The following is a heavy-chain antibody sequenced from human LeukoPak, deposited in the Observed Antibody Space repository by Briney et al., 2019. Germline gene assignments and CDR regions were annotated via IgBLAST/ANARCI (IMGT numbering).Heavy chain of an antibody. CDR3: AKDTGAREGGFWSGYPAYDC. CDR2: ISGSGGST. Sequence: GGSLRLSCAASGFTFSSYAMSWVRQAPGKGLEWVSAISGSGGSTYYADSVKGRFTISRDNSKNTLYLQMNSLRAEDTAVYYCAKDTGAREGGFWSGYPAYDCWGQGTLVTVSS. V-gene: IGHV3-23*01. CDR1: GFTFSSYA. D-gene: IGHD3-3*01. J-gene: IGHJ4*02.